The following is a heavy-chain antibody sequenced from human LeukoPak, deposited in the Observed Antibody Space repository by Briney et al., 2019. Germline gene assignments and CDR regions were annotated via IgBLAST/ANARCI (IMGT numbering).Heavy chain of an antibody. CDR2: INHSGST. V-gene: IGHV4-34*01. Sequence: SETLSLTCAVYGGPFSGYYWSWIRQPPGKGLEWIGEINHSGSTNYNPSLKSRVTISVDTSKNQFSLKLSSVTAADTAVYYCARRTYSGFDYWGQGTLVTVSS. D-gene: IGHD1-26*01. CDR1: GGPFSGYY. CDR3: ARRTYSGFDY. J-gene: IGHJ4*02.